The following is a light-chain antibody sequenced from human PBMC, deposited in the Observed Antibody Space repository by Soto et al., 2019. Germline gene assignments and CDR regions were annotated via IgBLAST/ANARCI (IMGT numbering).Light chain of an antibody. CDR1: QTITTY. CDR2: AAS. V-gene: IGKV1-39*01. J-gene: IGKJ1*01. CDR3: QQSYTTPRT. Sequence: DIQMTQSPSSLSAFVGDRVTITCRASQTITTYLNWYQQKPGQAPKLLIYAASTLESGVPSRFSGSGSGTDFTLTINSLQPEDFATYYCQQSYTTPRTFGQGTKVEIK.